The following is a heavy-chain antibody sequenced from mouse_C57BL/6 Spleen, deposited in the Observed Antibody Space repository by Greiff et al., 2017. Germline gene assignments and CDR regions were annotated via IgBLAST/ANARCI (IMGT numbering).Heavy chain of an antibody. D-gene: IGHD1-1*01. CDR2: IDPETGGT. Sequence: QVQLQQSGAELVRPGASVTLSCKASGYTFTDYEMHWVKQTPVHGLEWIGAIDPETGGTAYNQKFKGKAILTADKSSSTAYMELRSLTSEDSAVYYCTRKDYPNYYGSHFDYWGQGTTLTVSS. J-gene: IGHJ2*01. CDR3: TRKDYPNYYGSHFDY. V-gene: IGHV1-15*01. CDR1: GYTFTDYE.